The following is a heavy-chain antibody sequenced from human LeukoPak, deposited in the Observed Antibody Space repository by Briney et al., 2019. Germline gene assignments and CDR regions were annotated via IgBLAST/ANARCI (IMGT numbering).Heavy chain of an antibody. V-gene: IGHV5-51*01. D-gene: IGHD2-15*01. CDR1: GYSFTSYW. J-gene: IGHJ4*02. Sequence: GESLKISCKGSGYSFTSYWIGWVRQMPGKGLEWMGIIYPGDSDTRYSPSFQGQVTISADKSISTAYLQWSSLKASDTAMYYCARQARGDCSGGSCYFLDYWGQGTLVTVSS. CDR3: ARQARGDCSGGSCYFLDY. CDR2: IYPGDSDT.